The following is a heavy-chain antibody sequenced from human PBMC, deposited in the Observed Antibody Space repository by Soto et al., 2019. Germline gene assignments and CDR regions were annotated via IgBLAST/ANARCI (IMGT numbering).Heavy chain of an antibody. J-gene: IGHJ6*02. V-gene: IGHV1-69*13. D-gene: IGHD2-2*01. CDR3: ARVPRHVVPAAMDDYYYGVDV. Sequence: SVKVSCKASGGTFSSYAISWVRQAPGQGLEWMGGIIPIFGTANYAQKFQGRVTITADESTSTAYMELSSLRSEDTAVYYCARVPRHVVPAAMDDYYYGVDVWGQGTTVTVSS. CDR2: IIPIFGTA. CDR1: GGTFSSYA.